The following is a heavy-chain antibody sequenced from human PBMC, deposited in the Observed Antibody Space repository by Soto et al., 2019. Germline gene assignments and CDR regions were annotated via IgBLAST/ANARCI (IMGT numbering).Heavy chain of an antibody. D-gene: IGHD2-2*01. V-gene: IGHV4-59*01. CDR3: ARAHNIVVVPAAMGMFDP. J-gene: IGHJ5*02. CDR1: GGSISSYY. CDR2: IYYSGST. Sequence: SETLSLTCTVSGGSISSYYWSWIRQPPGKGLEWIGYIYYSGSTNYNPSLKSRVTISVDTSKNQFSLKLSSVTAADTAVYYCARAHNIVVVPAAMGMFDPWGQGTLVTVSS.